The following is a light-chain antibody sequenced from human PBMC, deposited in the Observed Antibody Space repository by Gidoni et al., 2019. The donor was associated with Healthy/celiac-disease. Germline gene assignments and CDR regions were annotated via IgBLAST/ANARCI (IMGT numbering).Light chain of an antibody. CDR2: AAY. CDR1: QSSCSN. V-gene: IGKV1-39*01. J-gene: IGKJ2*01. CDR3: RQSYSTPYT. Sequence: DIQMTQSPSSLSASVGDRVTITCRASQSSCSNLNWYQQKPGKAPKLLIYAAYSLQSGVPSRFSGSGSGTAFTLAISRLQPEDFATYYCRQSYSTPYTFGQGTKLELK.